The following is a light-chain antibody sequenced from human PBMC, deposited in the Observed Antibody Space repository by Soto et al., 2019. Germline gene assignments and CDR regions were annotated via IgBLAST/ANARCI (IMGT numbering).Light chain of an antibody. J-gene: IGKJ2*01. CDR3: QQSYSTPYT. Sequence: TQMTQSPSSLSASVGDRVTITCRASQRISSYLNWYQHKPGKAPKLLIYAASSLQSGVPSRFSGSGSGTDFTLTISSLQPEDFATYYCQQSYSTPYTFGQGTKLEIK. V-gene: IGKV1-39*01. CDR2: AAS. CDR1: QRISSY.